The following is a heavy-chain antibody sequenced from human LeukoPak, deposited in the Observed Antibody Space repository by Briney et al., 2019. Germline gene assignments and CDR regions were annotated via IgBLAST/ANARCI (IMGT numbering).Heavy chain of an antibody. Sequence: PSETLSLTCTVSGGSISSGDYYWSWIRQPPGKGLEWIGYIYYSGSTYYNPSLKSRVTISVDTSKNQFSLKLSSVTAADTAVYYCARVFSLRGFPFDSWGQGTLVTVSS. D-gene: IGHD3-16*01. CDR3: ARVFSLRGFPFDS. J-gene: IGHJ4*02. CDR1: GGSISSGDYY. CDR2: IYYSGST. V-gene: IGHV4-30-4*01.